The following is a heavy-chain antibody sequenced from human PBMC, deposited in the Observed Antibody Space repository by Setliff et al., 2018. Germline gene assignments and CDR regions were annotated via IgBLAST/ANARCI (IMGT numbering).Heavy chain of an antibody. D-gene: IGHD5-12*01. CDR3: ARLRGGYRNNDQFDY. Sequence: SETLSLTCTVSGGSISSYYWSWIRQPAGKGLEWIGSISHSGSTYYNPSLENRVTMSVDTSKNQFSLKLNSVTAADTAVYYCARLRGGYRNNDQFDYWGQGTQVTAPQ. J-gene: IGHJ4*02. V-gene: IGHV4-4*07. CDR1: GGSISSYY. CDR2: ISHSGST.